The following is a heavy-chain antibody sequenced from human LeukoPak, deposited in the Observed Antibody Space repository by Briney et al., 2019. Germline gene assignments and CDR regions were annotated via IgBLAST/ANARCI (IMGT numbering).Heavy chain of an antibody. V-gene: IGHV4-34*01. CDR2: INHSGST. Sequence: SETLSLTCAVYGGSFSGYYWSWIRQPPGKGLEWIGEINHSGSTNYNPSLKSRVTISVDTSKNQFSLKLSSVTAADTAVYYCARDVPYRRGIAENQYYFAYWGQGTLVTVSS. CDR3: ARDVPYRRGIAENQYYFAY. J-gene: IGHJ4*02. D-gene: IGHD6-13*01. CDR1: GGSFSGYY.